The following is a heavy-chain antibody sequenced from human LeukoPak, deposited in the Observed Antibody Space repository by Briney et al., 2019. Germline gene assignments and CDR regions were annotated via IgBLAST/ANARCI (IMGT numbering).Heavy chain of an antibody. CDR1: GYTFTGYY. CDR2: INPNSGGT. Sequence: AASVKVSCKASGYTFTGYYMHWVRQAPGQGLEWMGWINPNSGGTNYAQKLQGRVTMTTDTSTSTAYMELRSLRSDDTAVFYCARGATYCSGGSCYSGLLRYWGQGTLVTVSS. CDR3: ARGATYCSGGSCYSGLLRY. J-gene: IGHJ4*02. V-gene: IGHV1-2*02. D-gene: IGHD2-15*01.